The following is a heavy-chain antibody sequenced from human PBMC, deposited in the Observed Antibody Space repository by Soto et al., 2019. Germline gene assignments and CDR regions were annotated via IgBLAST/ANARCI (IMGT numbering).Heavy chain of an antibody. J-gene: IGHJ4*02. CDR2: IYYSGST. Sequence: QVQLQESGPGLVKPSQTLSLTCTVSGGSISSGGYYWSWIRQHPGKGLEWIGYIYYSGSTYYNPSLKSRVTISVDTSKNQFPLKLSSVTAADTAVYYCARGADFWSGYYPFDYWGQGTLVTVSS. V-gene: IGHV4-31*03. CDR1: GGSISSGGYY. D-gene: IGHD3-3*01. CDR3: ARGADFWSGYYPFDY.